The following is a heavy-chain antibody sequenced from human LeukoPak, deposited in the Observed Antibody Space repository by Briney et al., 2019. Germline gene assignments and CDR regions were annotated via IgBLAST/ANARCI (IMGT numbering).Heavy chain of an antibody. CDR3: ARVGAVAGKGSYYYYYYMDV. J-gene: IGHJ6*03. V-gene: IGHV3-21*01. CDR2: ISSSSTYL. CDR1: GFTLSSYS. Sequence: GGSLRLSCAASGFTLSSYSMNWVRQAPGKGLEWVSSISSSSTYLDYADSLKGRFTISRDNAKNSLYLQMNSLRAEDTAVYYCARVGAVAGKGSYYYYYYMDVWGKGTTVTVSS. D-gene: IGHD6-19*01.